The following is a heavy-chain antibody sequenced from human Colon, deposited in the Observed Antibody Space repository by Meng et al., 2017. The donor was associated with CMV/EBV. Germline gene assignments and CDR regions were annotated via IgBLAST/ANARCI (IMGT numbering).Heavy chain of an antibody. CDR2: ISNYGGDI. CDR3: ARDCSSTSCYRTGFDP. CDR1: GFTFEDYY. V-gene: IGHV3-11*04. D-gene: IGHD2-2*01. J-gene: IGHJ5*02. Sequence: GGSLRLSCAASGFTFEDYYMGWIRQTPGKGLEWISFISNYGGDIKYADSVTGRFTISRDNAKNILYLQMNSLRAEDTAVYYCARDCSSTSCYRTGFDPWGQGTLVTVSS.